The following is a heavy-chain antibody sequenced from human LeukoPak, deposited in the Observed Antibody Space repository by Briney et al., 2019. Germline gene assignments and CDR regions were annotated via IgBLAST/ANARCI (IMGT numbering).Heavy chain of an antibody. D-gene: IGHD2-21*02. J-gene: IGHJ4*02. V-gene: IGHV1-18*01. Sequence: ASVKVSCKASGYTFTSYGISWLRQAPGQRLEWMGWISSYNGNTNYAQKLQGRVTMTTDTSTSTAYMELRSLRSDDTAVYYCARGPLAYCGGDCPSPLDYWGQGTLVTVSS. CDR1: GYTFTSYG. CDR3: ARGPLAYCGGDCPSPLDY. CDR2: ISSYNGNT.